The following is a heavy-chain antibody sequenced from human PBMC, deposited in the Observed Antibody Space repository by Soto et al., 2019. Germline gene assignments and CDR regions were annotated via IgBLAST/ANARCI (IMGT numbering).Heavy chain of an antibody. CDR2: ISAYNGNT. CDR1: GYTFTSYG. V-gene: IGHV1-18*01. Sequence: ASVKVSCKASGYTFTSYGISWVRQAPGQGLEWMGWISAYNGNTNYAQKLQGRVTMTTDTSTSTAYMELRSLRSDDTAVYYCARDWGYVWGSYRPFDIWGQGTMVTVSS. D-gene: IGHD3-16*02. CDR3: ARDWGYVWGSYRPFDI. J-gene: IGHJ3*02.